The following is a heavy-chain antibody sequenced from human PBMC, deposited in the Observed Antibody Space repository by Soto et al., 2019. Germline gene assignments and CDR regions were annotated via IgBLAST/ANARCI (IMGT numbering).Heavy chain of an antibody. V-gene: IGHV1-2*04. D-gene: IGHD3-10*01. Sequence: GASVKVSCKASGYTFTGYYIHWVRQAPGQGLEWMGWINPNTGGAYYAQKVQGWVTMTRNTSISTAYMELSRLRSDDRAVYYCASGSGQYYFDYWGQGTQVTVS. CDR2: INPNTGGA. J-gene: IGHJ4*02. CDR1: GYTFTGYY. CDR3: ASGSGQYYFDY.